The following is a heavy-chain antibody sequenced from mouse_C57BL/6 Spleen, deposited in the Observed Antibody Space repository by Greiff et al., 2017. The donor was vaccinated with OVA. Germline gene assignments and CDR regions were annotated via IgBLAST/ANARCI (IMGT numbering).Heavy chain of an antibody. CDR1: GFTFSSYG. D-gene: IGHD2-4*01. Sequence: EVKLMESGGDLVKPGGSLKLSCAASGFTFSSYGMSWVRQTPDKRLEWVATISSGGSYTYYPDSVKGRFTISRDNAKNTLYLQMSSLKSEDTAMYYCARQRDYDGYYAMDYWGQGTSVTVSS. J-gene: IGHJ4*01. CDR3: ARQRDYDGYYAMDY. CDR2: ISSGGSYT. V-gene: IGHV5-6*01.